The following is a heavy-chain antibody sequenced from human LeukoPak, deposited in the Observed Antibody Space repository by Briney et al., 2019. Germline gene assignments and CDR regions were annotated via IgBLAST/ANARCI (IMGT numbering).Heavy chain of an antibody. J-gene: IGHJ4*02. CDR1: GFTFSSYG. V-gene: IGHV3-30*03. CDR3: ARGGMVRGVTLDY. Sequence: TGGSLRLSCAASGFTFSSYGMHWVRQAPGKGLEWVAVISYDGSNKYYADSVKGRFTISRDNSKNTLYLQMNSLRAEDTAVYYCARGGMVRGVTLDYWGQGTLVTVSS. CDR2: ISYDGSNK. D-gene: IGHD3-10*01.